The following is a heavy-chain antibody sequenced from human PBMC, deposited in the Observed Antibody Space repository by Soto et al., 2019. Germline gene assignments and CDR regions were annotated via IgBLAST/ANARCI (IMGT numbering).Heavy chain of an antibody. CDR3: ARGYGRNFDY. Sequence: PSETLSLTCAVSGGSISSGGYSWSWIRQPPGKGLEWIGYIYHSGSTNYNPSLKSRVTILVDTSKNQFSLKLSSVTAADTAVYYCARGYGRNFDYWGQGTLVTVSS. CDR1: GGSISSGGYS. CDR2: IYHSGST. J-gene: IGHJ4*02. V-gene: IGHV4-30-2*01. D-gene: IGHD5-18*01.